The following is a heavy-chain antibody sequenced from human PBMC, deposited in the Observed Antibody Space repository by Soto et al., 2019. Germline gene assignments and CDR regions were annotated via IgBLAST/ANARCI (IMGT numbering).Heavy chain of an antibody. Sequence: PSETLSLTCTVSGGSLSSYYWSWIRQPPGKGLEWIGYIYYSGSTNYNPSLKSRVTISVDTSKKQFSLKMSSVNAADPAVYYCARAYENCYYFFSREGWGRGTTVTGSS. CDR3: ARAYENCYYFFSREG. J-gene: IGHJ6*02. CDR1: GGSLSSYY. CDR2: IYYSGST. D-gene: IGHD1-1*01. V-gene: IGHV4-59*01.